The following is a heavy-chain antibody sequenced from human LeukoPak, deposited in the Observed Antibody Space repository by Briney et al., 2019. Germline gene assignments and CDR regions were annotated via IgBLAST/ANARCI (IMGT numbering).Heavy chain of an antibody. J-gene: IGHJ4*02. CDR2: IIPILGIA. D-gene: IGHD3-22*01. Sequence: SVKVSCKASGGTFSSYTISWVRQASGQGLEWMGRIIPILGIANYAQKFQGRVTITADKSTSTAYMELSSLRSEDTAVYYCARSGVNYYYDSSGLLYWGQGTLVTVSS. CDR3: ARSGVNYYYDSSGLLY. V-gene: IGHV1-69*02. CDR1: GGTFSSYT.